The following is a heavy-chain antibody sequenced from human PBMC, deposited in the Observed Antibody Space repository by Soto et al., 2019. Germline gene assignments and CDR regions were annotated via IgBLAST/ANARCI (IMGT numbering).Heavy chain of an antibody. CDR3: ARAGIAAAGTIRGDFDY. J-gene: IGHJ4*02. V-gene: IGHV4-61*01. CDR2: IYYSGST. Sequence: QVQLQESGPGLVKPSETLSLTCTVSGGSVSSGSYYWSWIRQPPGKGLEWIGYIYYSGSTNYNPSLKSRVTISVDTSKNQFSLKLSSVTAADTAVYYCARAGIAAAGTIRGDFDYWGQGTLVTVSS. CDR1: GGSVSSGSYY. D-gene: IGHD6-13*01.